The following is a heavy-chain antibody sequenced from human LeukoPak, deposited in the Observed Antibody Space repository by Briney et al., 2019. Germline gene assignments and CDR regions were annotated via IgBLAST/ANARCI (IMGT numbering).Heavy chain of an antibody. V-gene: IGHV4-34*01. CDR1: GGSSSGYY. CDR2: INHSGST. D-gene: IGHD6-13*01. J-gene: IGHJ4*02. Sequence: SETLSLTCAVYGGSSSGYYWSWIRQPPGKGLEWIGEINHSGSTNYNPSLKSRVTISVDTSKNQFSLKLSSVTAADTAVYYCAREIAAAGTGYWGQGTLVTVSS. CDR3: AREIAAAGTGY.